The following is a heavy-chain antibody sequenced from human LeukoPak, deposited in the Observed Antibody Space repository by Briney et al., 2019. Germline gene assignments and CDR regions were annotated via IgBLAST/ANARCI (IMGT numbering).Heavy chain of an antibody. CDR3: AKAPGDSSGYPDYYYYYYMDV. Sequence: PGGSLRLSCAASGFTFSSYGMHWVRQAPGKGLEWVAFIRYDGSNKYYADSVKGGFTISRDNSKNTLYLQMNSLRAEDTAVYYCAKAPGDSSGYPDYYYYYYMDVWGKGTTVTVSS. CDR2: IRYDGSNK. J-gene: IGHJ6*03. D-gene: IGHD3-22*01. V-gene: IGHV3-30*02. CDR1: GFTFSSYG.